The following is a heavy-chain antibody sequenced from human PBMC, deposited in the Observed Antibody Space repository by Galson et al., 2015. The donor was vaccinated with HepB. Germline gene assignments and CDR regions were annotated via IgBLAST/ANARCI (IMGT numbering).Heavy chain of an antibody. CDR1: GFTFGSYR. J-gene: IGHJ4*02. D-gene: IGHD2-2*01. CDR2: IKTDGSYT. V-gene: IGHV3-74*01. CDR3: VRSSNFDT. Sequence: SLRLSCAASGFTFGSYRMHWVRQAPGKGLVWVSRIKTDGSYTSYADSVKGRFTISRDNAKNTVYLEMNSLRTEDTSIYYCVRSSNFDTWGQGTLVTVSS.